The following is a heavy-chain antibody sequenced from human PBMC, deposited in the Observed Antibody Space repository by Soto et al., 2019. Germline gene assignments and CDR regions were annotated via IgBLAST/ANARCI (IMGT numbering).Heavy chain of an antibody. CDR3: VPSPIYTFDY. CDR1: GFTFSTYN. Sequence: PGGSLRLSCTASGFTFSTYNMNWVRQAPGKGLEWVASISSSSAYIHYADSVRGRFTISRDNAKNSLYLQMHGPRAEDTAVYYCVPSPIYTFDYWGQGTLVTVSS. D-gene: IGHD2-2*01. V-gene: IGHV3-21*01. CDR2: ISSSSAYI. J-gene: IGHJ4*02.